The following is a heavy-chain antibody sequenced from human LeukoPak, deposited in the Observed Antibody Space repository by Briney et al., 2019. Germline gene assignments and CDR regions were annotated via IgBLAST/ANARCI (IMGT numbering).Heavy chain of an antibody. CDR1: GGSISSSNW. Sequence: PSGTLSLTCAVSGGSISSSNWWSWVRQPPGKGLEWIGEIYHSGSTNYNPSLKSRVTISVDKSKNQFSLQLNSVTPDDTAVYYCVRLVGNSWLDYWGQGTLVTVSS. CDR3: VRLVGNSWLDY. J-gene: IGHJ4*02. CDR2: IYHSGST. D-gene: IGHD6-13*01. V-gene: IGHV4-4*02.